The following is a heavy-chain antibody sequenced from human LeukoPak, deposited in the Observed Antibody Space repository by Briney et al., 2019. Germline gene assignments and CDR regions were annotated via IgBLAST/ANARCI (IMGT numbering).Heavy chain of an antibody. CDR3: ARAAAADPKNWFDP. V-gene: IGHV4-38-2*01. CDR2: IHHSGTT. CDR1: GYSINSGHY. D-gene: IGHD6-13*01. J-gene: IGHJ5*02. Sequence: SETLSLTCAVSGYSINSGHYWGWIRQPPGKGLEWIGSIHHSGTTYYNPSLKSRVTISGDTSKNQFSLKLTSVTATDTAAYYCARAAAADPKNWFDPWGQGTLVTGFS.